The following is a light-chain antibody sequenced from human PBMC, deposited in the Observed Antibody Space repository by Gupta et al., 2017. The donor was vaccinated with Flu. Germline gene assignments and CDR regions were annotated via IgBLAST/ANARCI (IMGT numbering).Light chain of an antibody. CDR1: QSLVFSDGSAY. Sequence: DAVMTQSPLSLPVTLGQPASISCRSSQSLVFSDGSAYLSWFHQRPGQSPRRLIYKGSNRDSGVPDRFSGSGSVTDFTLKISRVEAEDVGVYYFIQSKGCPWTFGQGTKVEIK. V-gene: IGKV2-30*01. CDR3: IQSKGCPWT. CDR2: KGS. J-gene: IGKJ1*01.